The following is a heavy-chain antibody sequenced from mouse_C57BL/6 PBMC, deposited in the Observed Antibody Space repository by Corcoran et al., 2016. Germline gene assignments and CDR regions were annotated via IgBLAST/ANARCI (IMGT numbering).Heavy chain of an antibody. J-gene: IGHJ1*03. V-gene: IGHV1-26*01. CDR1: GYTFTDYY. Sequence: EVQLQQSGPELVKPGASVKISCKASGYTFTDYYMNWVKQSHGKSLEWIGDINPNNGGTSYNQKFKGKATLTVDKSSSTAYMELRSLTSEDSAVYYCARTYQSNWYFDVWGTGTTVTVSS. CDR3: ARTYQSNWYFDV. CDR2: INPNNGGT. D-gene: IGHD2-10*01.